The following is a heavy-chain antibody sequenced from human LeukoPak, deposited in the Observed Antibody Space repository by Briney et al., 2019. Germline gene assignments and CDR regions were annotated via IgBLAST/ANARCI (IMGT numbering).Heavy chain of an antibody. J-gene: IGHJ4*02. D-gene: IGHD2-15*01. CDR1: EFSFRNYW. CDR3: ARDGGLHTNFDY. V-gene: IGHV3-7*01. Sequence: GGSLRLSCAASEFSFRNYWMGWVRQAPGKGLEWVANTKPDGSAEYYADSVRGRFTASRDNANNLLYLQMNRLRAEDTAVYYCARDGGLHTNFDYWGQGTLLTVSS. CDR2: TKPDGSAE.